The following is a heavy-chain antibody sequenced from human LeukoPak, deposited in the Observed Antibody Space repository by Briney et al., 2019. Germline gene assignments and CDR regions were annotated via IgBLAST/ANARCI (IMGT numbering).Heavy chain of an antibody. V-gene: IGHV4-4*07. CDR1: GGSISSFY. CDR2: TYTSGST. D-gene: IGHD3-3*01. Sequence: SENLSLNCSVSGGSISSFYWSWIRQPEGKGREWIGRTYTSGSTNYNPTLKSRVTMSVDTSKNQFSLNLSSVTAADTAVYYCARAQADFWSGYGSGNWFDPWGQGTLVTVTS. CDR3: ARAQADFWSGYGSGNWFDP. J-gene: IGHJ5*02.